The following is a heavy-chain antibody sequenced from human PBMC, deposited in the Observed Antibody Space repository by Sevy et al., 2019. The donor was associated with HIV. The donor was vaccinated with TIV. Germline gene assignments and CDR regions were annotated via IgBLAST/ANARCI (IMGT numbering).Heavy chain of an antibody. Sequence: GGSLRLSCEASGFPFSSHWMHWVRQGPGQGLVWVSGINSDDTSIPYADSVKGRFTISRDNVKNTLYLQMSSLRAVDTALYYCARGSGVAFDYWGQGTLVTVSS. V-gene: IGHV3-74*01. D-gene: IGHD3-10*01. J-gene: IGHJ4*02. CDR3: ARGSGVAFDY. CDR1: GFPFSSHW. CDR2: INSDDTSI.